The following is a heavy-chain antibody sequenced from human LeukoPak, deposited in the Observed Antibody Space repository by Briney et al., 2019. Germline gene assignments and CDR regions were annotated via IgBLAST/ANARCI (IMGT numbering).Heavy chain of an antibody. CDR2: ISYDGSNK. CDR3: ARDRGGAFDI. V-gene: IGHV3-30-3*01. D-gene: IGHD3-16*01. CDR1: GFTFSSYA. Sequence: AGGSLRLSCAASGFTFSSYAMHWVRQAPGKGLEWVAVISYDGSNKYYADSVKGRFTISRDNAKNSLYLQMNSLRAEDTAVYYCARDRGGAFDIWGQGTMVTVSS. J-gene: IGHJ3*02.